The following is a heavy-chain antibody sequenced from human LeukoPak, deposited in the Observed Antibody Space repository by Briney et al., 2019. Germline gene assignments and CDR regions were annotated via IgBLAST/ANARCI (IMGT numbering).Heavy chain of an antibody. CDR1: GGSFSGYY. J-gene: IGHJ4*02. CDR2: IYYSGST. Sequence: SETLSLTCAVYGGSFSGYYWSWIRQPPGKGLEWIGYIYYSGSTNYNPSLKSRVTISEDTSKNQFSLSLGSVTAADTAVYYCARAGAVPGSFDSWGQGTLVTVSS. D-gene: IGHD6-19*01. CDR3: ARAGAVPGSFDS. V-gene: IGHV4-59*01.